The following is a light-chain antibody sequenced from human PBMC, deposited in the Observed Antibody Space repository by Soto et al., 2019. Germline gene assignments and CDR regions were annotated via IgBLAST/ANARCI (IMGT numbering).Light chain of an antibody. CDR1: QSVSSY. Sequence: EIVLTQSPATLSLSPGERATLSCRASQSVSSYLAWYQQKPGQAPRLLIYDASNRATVIPARFSGSGSWTDVTLTISSLEPEDFVVYYCQQRSNWITFGQGTRLEIK. CDR3: QQRSNWIT. V-gene: IGKV3-11*01. CDR2: DAS. J-gene: IGKJ5*01.